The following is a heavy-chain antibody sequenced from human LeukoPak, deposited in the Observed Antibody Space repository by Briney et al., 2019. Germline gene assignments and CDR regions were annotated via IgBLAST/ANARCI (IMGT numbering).Heavy chain of an antibody. CDR3: ARLNDRYSSSWYVRGEIDY. D-gene: IGHD6-13*01. CDR2: IYYSGST. Sequence: SETLSLTCTVSGGSISSYYWSWIRQPPGKGLEWIGYIYYSGSTNYNPSLKSRVTTSVDTSKNQFSLKLSSVTAADTAVYYCARLNDRYSSSWYVRGEIDYWGQGTLVTVSS. V-gene: IGHV4-59*08. CDR1: GGSISSYY. J-gene: IGHJ4*02.